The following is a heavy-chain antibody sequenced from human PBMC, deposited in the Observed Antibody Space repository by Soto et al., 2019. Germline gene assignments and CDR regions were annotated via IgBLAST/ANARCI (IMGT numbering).Heavy chain of an antibody. CDR1: GYTFIRYG. D-gene: IGHD3-22*01. V-gene: IGHV1-18*01. CDR2: ISPYNDYT. CDR3: ARGGYYDNNWRKLSHYGLDV. Sequence: QVHLVQSAAEVKKPGASVKVSCKASGYTFIRYGIAWVRQAPGQGLEWMGWISPYNDYTIYAQTVQGRVTMTADTGTRTVYMELRSLKSDDTAVYYCARGGYYDNNWRKLSHYGLDVWGQGTSVTVSS. J-gene: IGHJ6*02.